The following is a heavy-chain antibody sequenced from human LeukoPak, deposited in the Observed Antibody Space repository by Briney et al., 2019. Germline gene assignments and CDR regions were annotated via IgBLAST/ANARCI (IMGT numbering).Heavy chain of an antibody. CDR3: AKDHYLYYYDNSGLDI. D-gene: IGHD3-22*01. CDR2: INHSGST. Sequence: PSETLSLTCGVYGGSFSGYYWSWIRQPPGKGLEWIGEINHSGSTNYNPSLKSRVTISVDTSKNQFSLKLSSVTAADTAVYYCAKDHYLYYYDNSGLDIRGQGTMVTVSS. J-gene: IGHJ3*02. V-gene: IGHV4-34*01. CDR1: GGSFSGYY.